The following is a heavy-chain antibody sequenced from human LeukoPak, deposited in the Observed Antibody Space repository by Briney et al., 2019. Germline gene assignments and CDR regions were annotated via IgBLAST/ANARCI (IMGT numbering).Heavy chain of an antibody. Sequence: GGSLRLSCAAFGFTFSSYGMHWVRQAPGKGLEWVAVISYDGSNKYYADSVKGRFTISRDNSKNTLYLQMNSLRAEDTAVYYCVRDFSLTRLERPFDYWGQGTLVTVSS. V-gene: IGHV3-30*03. CDR2: ISYDGSNK. CDR3: VRDFSLTRLERPFDY. J-gene: IGHJ4*02. D-gene: IGHD1-1*01. CDR1: GFTFSSYG.